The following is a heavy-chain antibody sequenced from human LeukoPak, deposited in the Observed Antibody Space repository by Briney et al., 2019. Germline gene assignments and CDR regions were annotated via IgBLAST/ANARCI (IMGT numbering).Heavy chain of an antibody. D-gene: IGHD3-16*01. Sequence: PGGSLRLSCAASGFTFSSYEMNWVRQAPGKGLEWVANIKQDGSEEYYVDSVKGRFTISRDNAKNSLYLQMNSLRAEDTAVYYCVGHSDYWGQGTLVTVSS. J-gene: IGHJ4*02. V-gene: IGHV3-7*01. CDR3: VGHSDY. CDR2: IKQDGSEE. CDR1: GFTFSSYE.